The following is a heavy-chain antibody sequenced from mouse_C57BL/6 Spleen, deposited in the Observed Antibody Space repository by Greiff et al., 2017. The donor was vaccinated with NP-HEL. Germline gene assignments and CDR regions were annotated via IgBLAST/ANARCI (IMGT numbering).Heavy chain of an antibody. CDR1: GYTFTSYW. CDR3: AIYYYGSSYGYFDV. D-gene: IGHD1-1*01. Sequence: QVQLQQPGAELVKPGASVKLSCKASGYTFTSYWMQWVNQRPGQGLEWIGEIDPSDSYPNYNQKFKGKATLTVDTSSRTAYMQLSSLTSEDAAVYYCAIYYYGSSYGYFDVWGTGTTVTVSS. CDR2: IDPSDSYP. J-gene: IGHJ1*03. V-gene: IGHV1-50*01.